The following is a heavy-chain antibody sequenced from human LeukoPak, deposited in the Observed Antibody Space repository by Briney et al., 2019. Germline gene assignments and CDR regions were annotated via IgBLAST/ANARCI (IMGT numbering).Heavy chain of an antibody. J-gene: IGHJ6*02. CDR1: GGSFSGYY. Sequence: PSETLSLTCAVYGGSFSGYYWSWIRQPPGKGLEWIGEINHSGSTNYNPSLKSRVTISVDTSKNQFSLKLSSVIAADTAVYYCARGGYSYGYSSGMDVWGQGTTVTVSS. CDR3: ARGGYSYGYSSGMDV. V-gene: IGHV4-34*01. CDR2: INHSGST. D-gene: IGHD5-18*01.